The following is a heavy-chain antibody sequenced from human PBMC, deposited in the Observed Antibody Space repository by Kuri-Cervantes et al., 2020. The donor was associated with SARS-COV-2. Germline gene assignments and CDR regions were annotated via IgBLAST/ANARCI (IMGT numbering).Heavy chain of an antibody. V-gene: IGHV1-8*02. CDR2: MNPNSGNT. J-gene: IGHJ4*02. Sequence: ASVKVSCKASGYTFTSYYMHWVRQAPGQGLEWMGWMNPNSGNTGYAQKFQGRVTMTRNTSISTAYMELSSLRSEDTAVYYCARDEGRYSYGRYSKFDYWGQGTLVTVSS. CDR3: ARDEGRYSYGRYSKFDY. D-gene: IGHD5-18*01. CDR1: GYTFTSYY.